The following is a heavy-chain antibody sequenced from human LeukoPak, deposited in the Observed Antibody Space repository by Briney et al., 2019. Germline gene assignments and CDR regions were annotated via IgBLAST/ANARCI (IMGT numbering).Heavy chain of an antibody. Sequence: SETLSLTCAVYGGSFSGYYWSWIRQPPGKGLEWIGEINHSGSTNYNPSLKSRVTISVDTSKNQFSLKLSSVTAADTAVYYCARGYYGSGSYLRYWGQGTLVTVSS. V-gene: IGHV4-34*01. CDR3: ARGYYGSGSYLRY. J-gene: IGHJ4*02. CDR2: INHSGST. D-gene: IGHD3-10*01. CDR1: GGSFSGYY.